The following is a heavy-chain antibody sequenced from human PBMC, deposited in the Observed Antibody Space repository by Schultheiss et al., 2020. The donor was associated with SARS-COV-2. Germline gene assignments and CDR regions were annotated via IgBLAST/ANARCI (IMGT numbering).Heavy chain of an antibody. CDR3: ARGGPGEGSTGAIGDY. CDR2: IYHSGST. V-gene: IGHV4-4*02. J-gene: IGHJ4*02. Sequence: SETLSLTCAVSGGSISSSNWWSWVRQPPGKGLEWIGEIYHSGSTNYNPSLKSRVTISVDTSKNQFSLKLSSVTAADTAVYYCARGGPGEGSTGAIGDYWGQGTLVTVSS. CDR1: GGSISSSNW. D-gene: IGHD3-10*01.